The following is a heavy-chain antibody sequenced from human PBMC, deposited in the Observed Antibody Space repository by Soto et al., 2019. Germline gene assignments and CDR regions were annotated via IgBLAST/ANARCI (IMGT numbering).Heavy chain of an antibody. CDR3: ARQGRNTKIVILRHYATDF. Sequence: SETLSLTCIVSSGSISTNSYLWCWIRQPPGKGLEWIGAILYSGDTYYSESLKSRVTMSVDTAKNRFSLKLNSVTAADTAVYYCARQGRNTKIVILRHYATDFWGQGTAVTVSS. D-gene: IGHD3-22*01. J-gene: IGHJ6*02. V-gene: IGHV4-39*01. CDR1: SGSISTNSYL. CDR2: ILYSGDT.